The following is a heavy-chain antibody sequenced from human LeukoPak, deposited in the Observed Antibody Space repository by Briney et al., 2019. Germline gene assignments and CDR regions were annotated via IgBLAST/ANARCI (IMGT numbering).Heavy chain of an antibody. Sequence: PSETLSLTCAVFGGSFSDYYWSRIRQPPGKGLEWIGEINHGGSTNYNPSLKSRVTISVDTSKNQFSLNLSSVSAADTAVYYRARGGWFADWGQGTLVTVSS. CDR1: GGSFSDYY. V-gene: IGHV4-34*01. CDR2: INHGGST. J-gene: IGHJ5*02. CDR3: ARGGWFAD.